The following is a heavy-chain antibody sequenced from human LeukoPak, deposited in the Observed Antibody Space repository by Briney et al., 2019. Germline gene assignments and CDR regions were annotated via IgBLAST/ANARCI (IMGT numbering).Heavy chain of an antibody. V-gene: IGHV3-23*01. J-gene: IGHJ3*02. Sequence: GGSLRLSCAASGFTFSSYAMSWFRQAPGKGLEWVSAISGSGGSTYYADSVKGRFTISRDNSKNTLYLQMNSLRAEDTAVYYCAKDQWLVLYAFDIWGQGTMVTVSS. CDR1: GFTFSSYA. CDR2: ISGSGGST. D-gene: IGHD6-19*01. CDR3: AKDQWLVLYAFDI.